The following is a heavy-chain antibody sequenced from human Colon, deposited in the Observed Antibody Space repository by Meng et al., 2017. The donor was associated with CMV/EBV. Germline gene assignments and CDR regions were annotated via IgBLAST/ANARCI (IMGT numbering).Heavy chain of an antibody. CDR1: GFTFSDYE. CDR3: ARIRGGAACGYYGLDF. Sequence: GGSLRLSCRASGFTFSDYEMNWVRQAPGKGLEWVSYTSTRGSTIYYADSVKGRFTISRDNAKNSLYLEMNSLRAEDTAVYYCARIRGGAACGYYGLDFWGQGTTVTVSS. V-gene: IGHV3-48*03. CDR2: TSTRGSTI. D-gene: IGHD3-10*01. J-gene: IGHJ6*02.